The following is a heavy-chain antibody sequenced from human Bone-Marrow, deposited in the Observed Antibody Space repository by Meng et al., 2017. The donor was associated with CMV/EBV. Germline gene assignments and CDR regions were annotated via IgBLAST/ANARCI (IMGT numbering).Heavy chain of an antibody. CDR2: ISGSGGST. CDR1: GFTFSSYA. J-gene: IGHJ4*02. D-gene: IGHD3-22*01. CDR3: AKDPMIYDGCAYSFEY. V-gene: IGHV3-23*01. Sequence: SLRLSCAASGFTFSSYAMSWVRQAPGKGLEWVSAISGSGGSTYYADSVKGRFTISRDNSKNTLYLQMNSLRAEDTAVYYCAKDPMIYDGCAYSFEYWGQGTRVTVSS.